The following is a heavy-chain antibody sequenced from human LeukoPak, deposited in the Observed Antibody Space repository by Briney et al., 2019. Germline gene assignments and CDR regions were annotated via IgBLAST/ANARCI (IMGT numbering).Heavy chain of an antibody. CDR2: INTNTGNP. CDR1: GYSFSNYA. J-gene: IGHJ6*03. Sequence: ASVKVSCKASGYSFSNYAVNWVRQAPGQGLEWMGWINTNTGNPTYAQGFTGRFVFSLDTSVSTAYLQISSLKAEDTAVYYCARGETPWMRYFDWLFDFYYMDVWGKGTTVTVSS. CDR3: ARGETPWMRYFDWLFDFYYMDV. V-gene: IGHV7-4-1*02. D-gene: IGHD3-9*01.